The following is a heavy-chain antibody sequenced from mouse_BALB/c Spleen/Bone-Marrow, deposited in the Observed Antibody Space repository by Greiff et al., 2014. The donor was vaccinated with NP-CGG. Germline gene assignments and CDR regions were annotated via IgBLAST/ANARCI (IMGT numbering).Heavy chain of an antibody. CDR1: GFTFTDYY. CDR2: IRNKANGYTT. V-gene: IGHV7-3*02. CDR3: ATGWFAY. J-gene: IGHJ3*01. Sequence: EVQRVESGGGLVQPGGSLGLSCATSGFTFTDYYMSWVRQPPGKALEWLGFIRNKANGYTTEYSASVKGRFTISRDNSQSILYLQMNTLRAEDSATYYCATGWFAYWGQGTLVTVSA.